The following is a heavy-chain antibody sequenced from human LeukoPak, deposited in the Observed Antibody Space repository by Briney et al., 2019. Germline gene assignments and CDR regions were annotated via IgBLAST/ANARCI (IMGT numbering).Heavy chain of an antibody. CDR1: GFTVSSNY. D-gene: IGHD5-18*01. CDR2: IYSGGST. J-gene: IGHJ4*02. Sequence: GGSLRLSCAASGFTVSSNYMSWVRPAPGKGLEWVSVIYSGGSTYYADSVKGRFTISRDNSKNTLYLQMNSLTVEDTAVYYCAKRISYGFDYWGQGTLVTVSS. V-gene: IGHV3-53*01. CDR3: AKRISYGFDY.